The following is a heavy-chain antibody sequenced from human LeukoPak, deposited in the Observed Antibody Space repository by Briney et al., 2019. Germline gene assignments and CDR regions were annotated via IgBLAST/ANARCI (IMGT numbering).Heavy chain of an antibody. V-gene: IGHV3-48*01. CDR1: GFTFSSYS. CDR2: ISSSRSTI. J-gene: IGHJ4*02. CDR3: ARDGSSWTFDY. Sequence: GGSLRLSCAASGFTFSSYSMNWVRQAPGKGLEWVSYISSSRSTIYYADSVKGRFTISRDNAKNSLYLQMNSLRAEDTAVYYCARDGSSWTFDYWGQGTLVTVSS. D-gene: IGHD6-13*01.